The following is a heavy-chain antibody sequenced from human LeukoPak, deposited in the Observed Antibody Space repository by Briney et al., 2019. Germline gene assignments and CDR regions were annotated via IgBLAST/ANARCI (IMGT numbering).Heavy chain of an antibody. J-gene: IGHJ3*02. CDR3: ARSGGDTIFGVVINPDAFDI. Sequence: GGSPRLSCAASGFTFSSYWMSWVRQAPGKGLEWVANIKQDGSEKYYVDSVKGRFTISRDNAKNSLYLQMNSLRAEDTAVYYCARSGGDTIFGVVINPDAFDIWGQGTMVTVSS. CDR2: IKQDGSEK. V-gene: IGHV3-7*01. CDR1: GFTFSSYW. D-gene: IGHD3-3*01.